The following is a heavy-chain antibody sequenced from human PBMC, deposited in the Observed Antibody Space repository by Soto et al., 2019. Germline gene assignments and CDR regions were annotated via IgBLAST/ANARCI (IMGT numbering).Heavy chain of an antibody. D-gene: IGHD1-1*01. CDR1: GDSITSGVHY. Sequence: PSETLSLTCTVSGDSITSGVHYWSWIRQLPGKGLEWIGYIFYSGPTYYNPSLKSRVTISVDTSKDQVSLKLSSVTAADTAVYYCARVGKVNGFDYWGQGTLVTVSS. V-gene: IGHV4-31*03. J-gene: IGHJ4*02. CDR3: ARVGKVNGFDY. CDR2: IFYSGPT.